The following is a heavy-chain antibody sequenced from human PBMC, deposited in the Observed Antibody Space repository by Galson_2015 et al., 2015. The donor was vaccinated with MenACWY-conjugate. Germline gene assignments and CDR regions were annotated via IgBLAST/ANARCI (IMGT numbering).Heavy chain of an antibody. CDR2: LNPGSGDT. J-gene: IGHJ4*02. CDR3: ASNYNRGYASGHPDF. V-gene: IGHV1-3*01. Sequence: QSLEWMGRLNPGSGDTKYSQMFQGRVTITRDTSASTAYMELSGLRSEDTAIYYCASNYNRGYASGHPDFWGQGTLVTVSS. D-gene: IGHD6-19*01.